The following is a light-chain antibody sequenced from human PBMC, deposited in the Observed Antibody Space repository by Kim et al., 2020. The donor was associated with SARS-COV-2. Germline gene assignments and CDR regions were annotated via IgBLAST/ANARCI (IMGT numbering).Light chain of an antibody. Sequence: PGERVTLSCRASQSVSSSYLTWYQQKPGQAPRILIYGASSRATGIPARLSGSGSGTDFTLTISSLQPEDFAVYYCQQDYNLLTFGGGTKVDI. CDR1: QSVSSSY. V-gene: IGKV3D-7*01. CDR2: GAS. J-gene: IGKJ4*01. CDR3: QQDYNLLT.